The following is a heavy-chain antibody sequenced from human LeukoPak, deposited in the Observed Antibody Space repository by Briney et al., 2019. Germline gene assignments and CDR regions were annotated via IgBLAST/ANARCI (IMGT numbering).Heavy chain of an antibody. Sequence: SQTLSLTCSVSGDSISSGNYYWTWIRQPAGKGLEWIGRIYSTGSTNYNPSLKSRVTISVDTSKNQFSLRLSSVTAAGTAVYYCARVTTGGYYNCWGQGTLVTVS. CDR3: ARVTTGGYYNC. D-gene: IGHD3-22*01. CDR2: IYSTGST. CDR1: GDSISSGNYY. V-gene: IGHV4-61*02. J-gene: IGHJ4*02.